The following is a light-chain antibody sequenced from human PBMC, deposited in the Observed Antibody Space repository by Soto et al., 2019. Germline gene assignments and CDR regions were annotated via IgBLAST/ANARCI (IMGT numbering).Light chain of an antibody. J-gene: IGLJ2*01. Sequence: QSVLTQPASVSGSPGQSITISCTGTSSDVGGYNDVSWYQQHPGKAPKLMIYDVTNRPSGVSNRFSGSKSGNTASLTIYGLQAEHEADYYCSSYTRSSTLVFGGGTQLTVL. V-gene: IGLV2-14*01. CDR2: DVT. CDR1: SSDVGGYND. CDR3: SSYTRSSTLV.